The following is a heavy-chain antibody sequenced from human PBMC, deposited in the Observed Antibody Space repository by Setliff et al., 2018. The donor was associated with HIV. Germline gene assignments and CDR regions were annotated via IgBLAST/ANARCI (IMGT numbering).Heavy chain of an antibody. CDR2: MYTPGST. Sequence: PSETLSLTCTVSGGSLSSSSYYWSWIRQPAGKGLEWIGRMYTPGSTNYNSTLKSRVTISGDTSKNDCSLKLTSVTGADKTVYYCPRLWAYYDRSGRTAFDVWGQGTMVTVSS. D-gene: IGHD3-22*01. V-gene: IGHV4-61*02. CDR1: GGSLSSSSYY. J-gene: IGHJ3*01. CDR3: PRLWAYYDRSGRTAFDV.